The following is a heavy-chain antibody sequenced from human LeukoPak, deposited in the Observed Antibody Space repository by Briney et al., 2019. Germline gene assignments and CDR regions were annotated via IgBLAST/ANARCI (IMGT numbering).Heavy chain of an antibody. CDR3: ARDYGDYDILTGYYMSWFDP. V-gene: IGHV4-61*10. D-gene: IGHD3-9*01. J-gene: IGHJ5*02. Sequence: SETLSLTCTVSGGSISSGSYYWSWIRQPAGKGLEWIGYIYYSGSTNYNPSLKSRVTISVDTSKNQFSLKLSSVTAADTAVYYCARDYGDYDILTGYYMSWFDPWGQGTLVTVSS. CDR1: GGSISSGSYY. CDR2: IYYSGST.